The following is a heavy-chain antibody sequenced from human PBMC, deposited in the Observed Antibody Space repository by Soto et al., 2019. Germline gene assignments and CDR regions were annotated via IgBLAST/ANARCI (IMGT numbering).Heavy chain of an antibody. Sequence: HGESLKISCEGSGYSFTTYWIAWVRQMPGKGLEWMGIIYPGDSDTRYSPSFQGQVTISADKSVATAYLQWSSLKASDTAIYYCARRFSSNDTFDIWGQGTMVTVS. V-gene: IGHV5-51*01. J-gene: IGHJ3*02. CDR1: GYSFTTYW. CDR3: ARRFSSNDTFDI. CDR2: IYPGDSDT. D-gene: IGHD4-4*01.